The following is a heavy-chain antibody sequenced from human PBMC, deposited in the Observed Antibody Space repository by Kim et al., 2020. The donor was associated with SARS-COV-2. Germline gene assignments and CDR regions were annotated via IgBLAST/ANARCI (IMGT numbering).Heavy chain of an antibody. Sequence: QKFQGRVPITADTSTSTAYMELSSLRSEDTAVYYCARDRHLKERVGGMDVWGQGTTVTVSS. J-gene: IGHJ6*02. CDR3: ARDRHLKERVGGMDV. V-gene: IGHV1-69*04. D-gene: IGHD1-26*01.